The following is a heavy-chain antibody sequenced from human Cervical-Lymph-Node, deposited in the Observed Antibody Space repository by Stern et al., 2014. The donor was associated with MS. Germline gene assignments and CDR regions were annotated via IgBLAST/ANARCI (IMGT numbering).Heavy chain of an antibody. J-gene: IGHJ6*02. D-gene: IGHD2/OR15-2a*01. V-gene: IGHV3-20*04. CDR3: ARGGVPTTLDDFYYYGMDV. Sequence: EVQLVESGGGVIRPGGSLRLSCAASGFTFDDYGMSWVRQAPGKGLEWVSGLNWNGGTISYTDSVKGRFTISRDNAKNSLYLEMNSLRAEDTALYYCARGGVPTTLDDFYYYGMDVWGQGTAVTVSS. CDR1: GFTFDDYG. CDR2: LNWNGGTI.